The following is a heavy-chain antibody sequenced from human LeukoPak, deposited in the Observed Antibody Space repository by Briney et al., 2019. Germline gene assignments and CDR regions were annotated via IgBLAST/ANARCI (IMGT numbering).Heavy chain of an antibody. CDR3: ARDHPNSSSWYLPVGYYYYMDV. J-gene: IGHJ6*03. Sequence: SETLSLTCTVSGGSISSYYWSWIRQPPGKGLEWIGYIYYSGSTNYNPSLKSRVTISVDTSKNQFSLKLSSVTAADTAVYYCARDHPNSSSWYLPVGYYYYMDVWGKGTTVTVSS. CDR1: GGSISSYY. CDR2: IYYSGST. D-gene: IGHD6-13*01. V-gene: IGHV4-59*01.